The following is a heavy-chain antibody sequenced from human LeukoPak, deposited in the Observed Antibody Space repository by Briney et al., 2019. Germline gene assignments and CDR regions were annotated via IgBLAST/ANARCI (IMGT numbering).Heavy chain of an antibody. CDR1: GGSFSGYY. CDR3: ARSAIDAFDI. V-gene: IGHV4-34*01. J-gene: IGHJ3*02. CDR2: INHSGST. Sequence: PSETLSLTCAVYGGSFSGYYWSWIRQPPGKGLEWIGEINHSGSTNYNPSLKSRVTISLDTSKNQFSLKLSSVTAADTAVYYCARSAIDAFDIWGQGTMVTVSS. D-gene: IGHD6-25*01.